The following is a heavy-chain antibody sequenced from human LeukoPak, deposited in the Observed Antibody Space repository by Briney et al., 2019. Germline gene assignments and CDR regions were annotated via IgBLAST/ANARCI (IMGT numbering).Heavy chain of an antibody. V-gene: IGHV1-46*01. CDR1: GYTFTSYY. D-gene: IGHD3-22*01. CDR2: INPSGGST. Sequence: ASVKVSCKASGYTFTSYYMHWVRQAPGQGLEWMGIINPSGGSTSYAQKFQGRVTMTRDTSTSTVYMELSSLRSEDTAVYYCARDSLRVFYDSSGYYPDYWGQGTLVTVSS. J-gene: IGHJ4*02. CDR3: ARDSLRVFYDSSGYYPDY.